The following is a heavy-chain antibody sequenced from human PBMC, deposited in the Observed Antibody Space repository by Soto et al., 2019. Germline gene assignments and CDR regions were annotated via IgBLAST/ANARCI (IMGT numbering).Heavy chain of an antibody. V-gene: IGHV4-59*11. D-gene: IGHD2-8*01. CDR2: IYYNGNT. CDR3: ARIIGYCTNGVCSRYCSGCSCYPWAFDI. Sequence: SETLSLTCTVSGGSISNHYWSWIRQPPWKGLEWIGYIYYNGNTNYNPSLKSRVTISVDTSKNQFSLKLSSVTAADTAVYYCARIIGYCTNGVCSRYCSGCSCYPWAFDIWGQGTMVTVSS. J-gene: IGHJ3*02. CDR1: GGSISNHY.